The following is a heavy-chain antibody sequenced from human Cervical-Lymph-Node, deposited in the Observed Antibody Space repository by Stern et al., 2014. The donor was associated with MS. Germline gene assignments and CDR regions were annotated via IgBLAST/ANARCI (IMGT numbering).Heavy chain of an antibody. J-gene: IGHJ4*02. CDR1: GFSLSTGGMC. V-gene: IGHV2-70*01. D-gene: IGHD1/OR15-1a*01. CDR3: ARIRGTARLIDY. Sequence: QVTLRESGPALVKPTQTLTLTCTFTGFSLSTGGMCVTWIRQPPGKALEWLGLIDWDGDKDYRTPLRTRLTISKDTFKNQVVLTMTNMDPVDTATYYCARIRGTARLIDYWGQGTLVTVSS. CDR2: IDWDGDK.